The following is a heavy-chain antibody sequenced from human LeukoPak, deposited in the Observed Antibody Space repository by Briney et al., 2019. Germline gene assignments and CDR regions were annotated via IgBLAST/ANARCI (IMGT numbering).Heavy chain of an antibody. CDR2: FDPEDGET. Sequence: EASVKVSCKVSGYTLTELSMHWVRQAPGKGLEWMGGFDPEDGETIYAQKFQGRVTMTEDTSTDTAYMELSSLRSEDTAVYYCATGGYSSSHQFDYWGQGTLVTVSS. CDR1: GYTLTELS. D-gene: IGHD6-6*01. V-gene: IGHV1-24*01. CDR3: ATGGYSSSHQFDY. J-gene: IGHJ4*02.